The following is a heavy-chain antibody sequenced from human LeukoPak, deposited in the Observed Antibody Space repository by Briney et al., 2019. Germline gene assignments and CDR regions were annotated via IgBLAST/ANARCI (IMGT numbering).Heavy chain of an antibody. Sequence: GASVKVSCKTSGYIFTSYGINWVRQAPGQGLEWMGWISGYNGNTRYAQKFQGRVTFTTDTSTSTVHLELRSLTSDDMAVYFCARDATYGYMGGLWGQGTLVIVSS. CDR1: GYIFTSYG. V-gene: IGHV1-18*03. CDR3: ARDATYGYMGGL. J-gene: IGHJ4*02. CDR2: ISGYNGNT. D-gene: IGHD3-16*01.